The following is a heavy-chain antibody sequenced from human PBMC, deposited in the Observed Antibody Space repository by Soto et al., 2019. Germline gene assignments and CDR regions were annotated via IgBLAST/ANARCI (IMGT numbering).Heavy chain of an antibody. J-gene: IGHJ4*02. Sequence: QVQLQESGPGLVKPSETLSLTCTVSGGSISSYYWSWIRQPPGKGLEWIGYIYYSGSTNYNPSLKSRVTISVDTSKNQFSLKLSSVTAADTAGYYCARRFRGYGDYDYYFDYGGQGTLVTVSS. D-gene: IGHD4-17*01. CDR3: ARRFRGYGDYDYYFDY. CDR2: IYYSGST. V-gene: IGHV4-59*08. CDR1: GGSISSYY.